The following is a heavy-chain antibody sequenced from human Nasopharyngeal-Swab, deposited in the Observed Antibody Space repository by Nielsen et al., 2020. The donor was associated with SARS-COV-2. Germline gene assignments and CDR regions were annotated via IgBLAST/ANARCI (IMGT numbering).Heavy chain of an antibody. V-gene: IGHV4-59*13. CDR1: GCSISSYS. Sequence: SETLSLTCPVSGCSISSYSWSWIRQPQGKGLEWIGYIYYSGSTNYTHSLKSPVTLSVDTSKTQFSLKLSSVTAADTAVLYCARGFDYWGQGTLVTVSS. CDR3: ARGFDY. J-gene: IGHJ4*02. CDR2: IYYSGST.